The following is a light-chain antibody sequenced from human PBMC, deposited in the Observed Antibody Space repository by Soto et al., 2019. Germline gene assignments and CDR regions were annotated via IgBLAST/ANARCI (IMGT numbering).Light chain of an antibody. V-gene: IGKV3-15*01. CDR3: QQYNNWPLT. CDR2: DAS. CDR1: QSVSSN. J-gene: IGKJ1*01. Sequence: EVVMTQSPATLSVSPGERATLSCRTSQSVSSNLAWYQQKPGQVPRLLIYDASTRATGIPARFSGSGSGTEFTLTISSLQSEDFAVYYCQQYNNWPLTFGQGTKVDIK.